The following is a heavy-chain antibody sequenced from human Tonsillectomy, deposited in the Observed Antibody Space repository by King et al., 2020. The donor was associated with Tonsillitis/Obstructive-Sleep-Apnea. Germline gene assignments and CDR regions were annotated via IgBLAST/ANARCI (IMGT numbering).Heavy chain of an antibody. CDR1: GFTFSSYA. CDR3: ARDAYCSGGRCYSGDFDY. D-gene: IGHD2-15*01. Sequence: VQLVESGGGVVQPGRSLRLSCAASGFTFSSYAMHWVRQAPGKGLEWVAVISYDVSNKYYADSVKGRFTISRDNSKNTLYLQMNSLRAEDTAVYYCARDAYCSGGRCYSGDFDYWGQRTLVTVSS. J-gene: IGHJ4*02. V-gene: IGHV3-30*01. CDR2: ISYDVSNK.